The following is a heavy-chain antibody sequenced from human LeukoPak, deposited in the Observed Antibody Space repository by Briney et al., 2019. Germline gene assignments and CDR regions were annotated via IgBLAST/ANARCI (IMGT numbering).Heavy chain of an antibody. V-gene: IGHV4-59*01. Sequence: SETLSLTCTVSGGSISSYYWSWIRQPPGKGLEWIGYIYYSGSTNYNPSLKSRVTISVDTSKNQFSLKLSSVTAADTAVYYCASLSIAAAGSEPNNWFDPWGQGTLVTVSS. D-gene: IGHD6-13*01. CDR3: ASLSIAAAGSEPNNWFDP. CDR2: IYYSGST. CDR1: GGSISSYY. J-gene: IGHJ5*02.